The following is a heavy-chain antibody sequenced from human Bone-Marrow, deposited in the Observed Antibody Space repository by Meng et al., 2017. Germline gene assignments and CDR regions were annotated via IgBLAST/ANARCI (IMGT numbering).Heavy chain of an antibody. V-gene: IGHV1-2*06. CDR3: ARDLRGGDPRYCSGGSCYSGDY. D-gene: IGHD2-15*01. J-gene: IGHJ4*02. Sequence: QSGEEVKSPGAYVKVSCKAFEYTLTGYYLHWVRRAPGQGFEWRGRINPNSGGTNYAQKFQGRVTMTRDTSISTAYMELSRLRSDDTAVYYCARDLRGGDPRYCSGGSCYSGDYWGQGTLVTVSS. CDR2: INPNSGGT. CDR1: EYTLTGYY.